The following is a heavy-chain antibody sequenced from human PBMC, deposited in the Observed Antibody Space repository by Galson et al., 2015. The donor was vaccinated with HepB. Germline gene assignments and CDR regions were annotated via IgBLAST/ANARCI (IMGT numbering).Heavy chain of an antibody. Sequence: QSGAEVKKPGESLKISCKGSGYSFTSYWIGWVRQMPGKGLEWMGIIYPGDSDTRYSPSFQGQVTISADKSIGTAYLQWSSLKASDTAMYYCARWRRELRTPHAFDIWGQGTMVTVSS. V-gene: IGHV5-51*01. CDR2: IYPGDSDT. CDR3: ARWRRELRTPHAFDI. CDR1: GYSFTSYW. D-gene: IGHD1-26*01. J-gene: IGHJ3*02.